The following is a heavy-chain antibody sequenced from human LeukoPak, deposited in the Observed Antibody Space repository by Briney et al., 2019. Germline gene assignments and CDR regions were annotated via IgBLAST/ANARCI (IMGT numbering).Heavy chain of an antibody. CDR2: ISSSSSYI. V-gene: IGHV3-21*04. Sequence: GGSLRLSCAASGFTFSSYSMNWVRQAPGKGLEWVSSISSSSSYIYYADSVKGRFTISRDNAKNSLYLQMNSLRAEDTAVYYCARFPCSSTSCSWYYFDYWGQGTLVTVSS. CDR3: ARFPCSSTSCSWYYFDY. J-gene: IGHJ4*02. D-gene: IGHD2-2*01. CDR1: GFTFSSYS.